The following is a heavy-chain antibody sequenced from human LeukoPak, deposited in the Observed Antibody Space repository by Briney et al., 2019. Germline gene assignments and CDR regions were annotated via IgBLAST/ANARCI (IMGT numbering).Heavy chain of an antibody. D-gene: IGHD1-20*01. J-gene: IGHJ4*02. CDR2: INHSGGT. V-gene: IGHV4-34*01. Sequence: SETLSLTCTVSGGSISSYYWSWIRQPPGKGLEWIGEINHSGGTNYNPSLKSRVTISVDTSKNQFSLKLSSVTAADTAVYYCARRVFGTRGMTDWGQGTLVTVSS. CDR1: GGSISSYY. CDR3: ARRVFGTRGMTD.